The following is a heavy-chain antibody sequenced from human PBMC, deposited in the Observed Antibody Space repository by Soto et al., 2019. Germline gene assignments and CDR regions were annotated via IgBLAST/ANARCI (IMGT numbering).Heavy chain of an antibody. CDR1: GCSISSYY. CDR3: ARVRPGTYSSSSVFDY. J-gene: IGHJ4*02. CDR2: IYYSGST. V-gene: IGHV4-59*01. Sequence: XETLSLTCTVSGCSISSYYWSWIRQPPGKGLEWIGYIYYSGSTNYNPSLKSRVTISVDTSKNQFSLKLSSVTAADTAVYYCARVRPGTYSSSSVFDYWGQGTLVTVSS. D-gene: IGHD6-6*01.